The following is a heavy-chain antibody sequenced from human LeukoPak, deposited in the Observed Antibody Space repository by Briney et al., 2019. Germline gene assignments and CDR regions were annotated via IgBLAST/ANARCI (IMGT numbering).Heavy chain of an antibody. Sequence: PGGSLRLSCAAPGFTFSSYWMHWVRQAPGKGLVWVSRINSDGSSTSYADSVKGRFTISRDNAKNTLYLQMNSLRAEDTAVYYCARVKGEYYDFWSGYYTYYYYMDVWGKGTTVTVSS. D-gene: IGHD3-3*01. CDR3: ARVKGEYYDFWSGYYTYYYYMDV. J-gene: IGHJ6*03. V-gene: IGHV3-74*01. CDR1: GFTFSSYW. CDR2: INSDGSST.